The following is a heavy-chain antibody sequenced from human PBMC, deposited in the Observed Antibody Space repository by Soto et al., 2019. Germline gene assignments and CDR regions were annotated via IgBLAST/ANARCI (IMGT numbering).Heavy chain of an antibody. CDR2: IIPILGIA. V-gene: IGHV1-69*08. CDR3: ARDRGDGYNNY. CDR1: GGTFSSYT. D-gene: IGHD3-10*01. J-gene: IGHJ4*02. Sequence: QVQLVQSGAEVKKPGSSVKVSCKASGGTFSSYTISWVRQATGQGLEWMGRIIPILGIANYAQKFQGRVTITAYKSTSTAYMELSSLRSEDTAVYYCARDRGDGYNNYWVQGTLVTVSS.